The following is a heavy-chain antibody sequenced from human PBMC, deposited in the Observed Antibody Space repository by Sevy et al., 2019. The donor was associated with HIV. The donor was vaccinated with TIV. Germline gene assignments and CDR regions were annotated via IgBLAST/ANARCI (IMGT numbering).Heavy chain of an antibody. CDR3: ARMPRVLEWWGGLYYYYGMDV. D-gene: IGHD3-3*01. Sequence: SETLSLTCAVYGGSFSGYYWSWIRQPPGKGLEWIGEINHSGSTNYNPSLKSRVTISVDTSKNQFSLKLSSVTAADTAVYYCARMPRVLEWWGGLYYYYGMDVWGQGTTVTVSS. CDR2: INHSGST. J-gene: IGHJ6*02. V-gene: IGHV4-34*01. CDR1: GGSFSGYY.